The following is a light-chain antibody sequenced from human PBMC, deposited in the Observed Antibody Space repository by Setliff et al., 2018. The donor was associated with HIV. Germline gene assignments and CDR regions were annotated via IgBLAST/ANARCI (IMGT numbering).Light chain of an antibody. CDR3: SSYTSSYTYV. J-gene: IGLJ1*01. V-gene: IGLV2-14*01. CDR1: SSDVSAYKY. CDR2: EVT. Sequence: QSALAQPASVSGSPGQSITISCTGTSSDVSAYKYVSWYQQHPGKAPKLMIYEVTNRPSGVSNRFSGSKSGNTASLTISGLQAEDEADYYCSSYTSSYTYVFGNGTKGTVL.